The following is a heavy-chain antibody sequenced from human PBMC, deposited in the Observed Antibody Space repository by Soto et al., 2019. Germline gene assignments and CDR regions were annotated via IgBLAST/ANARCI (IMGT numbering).Heavy chain of an antibody. CDR3: ARGDIYCSGGSCYIAP. CDR1: GYTFSIYN. D-gene: IGHD2-15*01. Sequence: GASVKVSCKASGYTFSIYNMHWVRQATGQGLEWMGIINPSGGRTSYAQKFQDRVTMTRDTSTSTVYMELSSLRSEDTAEYYCARGDIYCSGGSCYIAPWGQGTLVTVSS. J-gene: IGHJ5*02. CDR2: INPSGGRT. V-gene: IGHV1-46*03.